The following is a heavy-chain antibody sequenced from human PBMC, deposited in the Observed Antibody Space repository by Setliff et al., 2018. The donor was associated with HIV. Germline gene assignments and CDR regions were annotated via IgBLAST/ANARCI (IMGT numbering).Heavy chain of an antibody. J-gene: IGHJ6*03. CDR1: GYTFTGYY. Sequence: RASVKVSCKASGYTFTGYYMHWVRQAPGQGLDWMGRIIPILGVANYAQRFQGKVTITADKSTSTAYMELTSLRFDDTAMYYCVRGVQSPPHYSYYYMDVWGEGTMVTVSS. V-gene: IGHV1-69*04. CDR3: VRGVQSPPHYSYYYMDV. CDR2: IIPILGVA. D-gene: IGHD3-3*01.